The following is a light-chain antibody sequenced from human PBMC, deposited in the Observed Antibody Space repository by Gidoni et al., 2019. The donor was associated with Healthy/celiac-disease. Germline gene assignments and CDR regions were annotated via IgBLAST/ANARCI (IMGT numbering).Light chain of an antibody. Sequence: SYELTQPPSVSVSPGQPARITYSGDALPKQYAYWYQQKPGQAPVLVIYKDSERPSGIPERFSGSSSGTTVTLTISGVQAEDEADYYCQSADSSGTYVFGTGTKVTVL. CDR3: QSADSSGTYV. J-gene: IGLJ1*01. CDR1: ALPKQY. CDR2: KDS. V-gene: IGLV3-25*02.